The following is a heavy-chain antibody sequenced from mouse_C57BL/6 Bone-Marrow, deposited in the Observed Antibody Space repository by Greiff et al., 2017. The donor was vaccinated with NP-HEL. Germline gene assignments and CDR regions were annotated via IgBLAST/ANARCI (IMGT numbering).Heavy chain of an antibody. CDR3: ARVYYYGSSLGY. CDR2: ISSGGSYT. Sequence: EVKVVESGGDLVKPGGSLKLSCAASGFTFSSYGMSWVRQTPDKRLEWVATISSGGSYTYYPDSVKGRFTISRDNAKNTLYLQMSSLKSEDTAMYYCARVYYYGSSLGYWGQGTTLTVSS. V-gene: IGHV5-6*01. CDR1: GFTFSSYG. J-gene: IGHJ2*01. D-gene: IGHD1-1*01.